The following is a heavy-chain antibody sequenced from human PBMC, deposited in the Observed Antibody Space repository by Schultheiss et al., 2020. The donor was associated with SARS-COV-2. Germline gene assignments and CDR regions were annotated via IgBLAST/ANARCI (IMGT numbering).Heavy chain of an antibody. D-gene: IGHD3-10*01. V-gene: IGHV3-74*01. CDR3: ARDYYGSGDY. J-gene: IGHJ4*02. CDR1: GFTFSTTA. CDR2: INSDGTST. Sequence: GGSLRLSCAASGFTFSTTAMSWVRQAPGKGLVWVSRINSDGTSTTYADSVKGRFTISRDNAKNTLYLQMNSLTAEDTAVYYCARDYYGSGDYWGQGTLVTVSS.